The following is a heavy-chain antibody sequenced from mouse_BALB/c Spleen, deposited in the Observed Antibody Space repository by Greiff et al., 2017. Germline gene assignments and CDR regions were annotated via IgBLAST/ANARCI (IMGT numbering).Heavy chain of an antibody. Sequence: QVQLKQPGAELVKPGASVKLSCKASGYTFTSYWMHWVKQRPGQGLEWIGEINPSNGRTNYNEKFKSKATLTVDKSSSTAYMQLSSLTSEDSAVYYCARRSSDGYPFAYWGQGTLVTVSA. CDR3: ARRSSDGYPFAY. J-gene: IGHJ3*01. D-gene: IGHD2-3*01. CDR1: GYTFTSYW. V-gene: IGHV1S81*02. CDR2: INPSNGRT.